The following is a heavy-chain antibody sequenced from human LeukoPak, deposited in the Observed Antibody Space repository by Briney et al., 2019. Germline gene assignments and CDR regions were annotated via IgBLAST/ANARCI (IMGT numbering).Heavy chain of an antibody. CDR1: GFTFRSYA. Sequence: QAGGSLRLSCAASGFTFRSYAIYWVRQAPGKGLEWVSAISGSGGSTYYADSVRGRFTISRDNSKNTLYLQMNSLRAEDTAVYYCAKESEIAVAGGGYFQHWGQGTLVTVSS. D-gene: IGHD6-19*01. CDR2: ISGSGGST. J-gene: IGHJ1*01. V-gene: IGHV3-23*01. CDR3: AKESEIAVAGGGYFQH.